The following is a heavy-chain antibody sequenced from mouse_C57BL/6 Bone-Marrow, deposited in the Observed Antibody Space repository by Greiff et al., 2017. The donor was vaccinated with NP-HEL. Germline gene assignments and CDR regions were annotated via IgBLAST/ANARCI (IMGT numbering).Heavy chain of an antibody. V-gene: IGHV1-55*01. CDR3: AGIYYGSSYGYFDY. J-gene: IGHJ2*01. CDR1: GYTFTSYW. D-gene: IGHD1-1*01. Sequence: QVQLQQPGAELVKPGASVKMSCKASGYTFTSYWITWVKQRPGQGLEWIGDIYPGSGSTTYNEKFKSKATLTVDTSSSTAYMQLSSLTSEDSAVYYCAGIYYGSSYGYFDYWGQGTTLTVSS. CDR2: IYPGSGST.